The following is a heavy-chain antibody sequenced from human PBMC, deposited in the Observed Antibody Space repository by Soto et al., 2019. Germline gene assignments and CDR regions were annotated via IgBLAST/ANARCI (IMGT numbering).Heavy chain of an antibody. D-gene: IGHD6-13*01. V-gene: IGHV3-30-3*01. CDR2: ISYDGSNK. CDR3: ARDHAREFSSWYAGYYYGMDV. Sequence: GGSLRLSCAASGFTFSSYAMHWVRQAPGKGLEWVAVISYDGSNKYYADSVKGRFTISRDNSKNTLYLQMNSLRAEDTAVYYCARDHAREFSSWYAGYYYGMDVWGQGTTVTVSS. CDR1: GFTFSSYA. J-gene: IGHJ6*02.